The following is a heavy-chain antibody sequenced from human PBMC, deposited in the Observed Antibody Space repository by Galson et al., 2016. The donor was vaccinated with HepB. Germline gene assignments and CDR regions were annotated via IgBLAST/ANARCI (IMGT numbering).Heavy chain of an antibody. Sequence: SVKVSCKASGYTFTSYDINWVRQATGQGLEWMGWMNPNSGNTGYAQKFQGRVTMTRNTSITTAYTELSSLRSEETAVYYCARTPLLYYGSWTPNGYYYYGMDVWGKGTTVTVSS. CDR2: MNPNSGNT. CDR3: ARTPLLYYGSWTPNGYYYYGMDV. V-gene: IGHV1-8*01. D-gene: IGHD3-3*01. CDR1: GYTFTSYD. J-gene: IGHJ6*04.